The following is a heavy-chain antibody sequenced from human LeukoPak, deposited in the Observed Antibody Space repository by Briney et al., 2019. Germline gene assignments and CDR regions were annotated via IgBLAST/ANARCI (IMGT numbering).Heavy chain of an antibody. D-gene: IGHD6-6*01. Sequence: PSETLSLTCTVSGGSISSSSYYWGWIRQPPGKGLEWIGSIYYSGSTYYNPSLKSRVTISVDTSKNQFSLKLSSVTAADTAVYYCARDPSSSGIWGQGTMVTVSS. CDR1: GGSISSSSYY. J-gene: IGHJ3*02. CDR3: ARDPSSSGI. CDR2: IYYSGST. V-gene: IGHV4-39*07.